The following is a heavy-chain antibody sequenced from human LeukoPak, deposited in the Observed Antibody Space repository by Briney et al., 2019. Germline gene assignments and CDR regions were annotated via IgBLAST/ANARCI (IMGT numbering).Heavy chain of an antibody. V-gene: IGHV3-30*03. CDR3: ARADWDTAMIDY. J-gene: IGHJ4*02. Sequence: GGSLRLSCAASGFTFSSYGMHWVRQAPGKGLEWVPVISYDGSNKYYADSVKGRFTISRDNSKNTLYLQMNSLRAEDTAVYYCARADWDTAMIDYWGQGTLVTVSS. CDR1: GFTFSSYG. D-gene: IGHD5-18*01. CDR2: ISYDGSNK.